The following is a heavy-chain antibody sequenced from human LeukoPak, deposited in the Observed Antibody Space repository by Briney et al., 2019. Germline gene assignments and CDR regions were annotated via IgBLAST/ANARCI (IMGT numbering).Heavy chain of an antibody. CDR1: GFTFSNYC. D-gene: IGHD5-24*01. J-gene: IGHJ5*02. Sequence: GGSLRLSCAASGFTFSNYCKIWVRQSPGKGLEWVGNIKQDGSEKRYADSVRGRFSISRDNAQTSLYLQMNSLRAEDTAVYYCARASDPWLQLTWGQGTLVTVSS. CDR2: IKQDGSEK. V-gene: IGHV3-7*05. CDR3: ARASDPWLQLT.